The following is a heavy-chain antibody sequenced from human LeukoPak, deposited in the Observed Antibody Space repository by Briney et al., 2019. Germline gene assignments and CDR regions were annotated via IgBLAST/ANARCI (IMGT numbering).Heavy chain of an antibody. CDR2: ISSSSSYI. D-gene: IGHD3-22*01. J-gene: IGHJ4*02. V-gene: IGHV3-21*01. Sequence: GGSLRLSCAASGFTFSSYSMNWVRQAPGKGLEWVSSISSSSSYIYYADSVKGRFTISRDNAKNSLYLQMNSLRAEDTAVYYCASSPDDSSGFGFDYWGQGTLVTVSS. CDR3: ASSPDDSSGFGFDY. CDR1: GFTFSSYS.